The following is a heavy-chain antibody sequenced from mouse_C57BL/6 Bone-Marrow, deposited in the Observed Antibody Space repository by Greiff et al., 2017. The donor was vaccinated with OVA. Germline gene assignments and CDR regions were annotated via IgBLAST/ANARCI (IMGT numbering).Heavy chain of an antibody. CDR3: AREDDYDGYWYFDV. CDR1: GYTFTSYW. J-gene: IGHJ1*03. V-gene: IGHV1-50*01. D-gene: IGHD2-4*01. CDR2: IDPSDSYT. Sequence: VKLQQPGAELVKPGASVKLSCKASGYTFTSYWMQWVKQRPGQGLEWIGEIDPSDSYTNYNQKFKGKATLTVDTSSSTAYMQLSSLTSEDSAVYYCAREDDYDGYWYFDVWGTGTTVTVSS.